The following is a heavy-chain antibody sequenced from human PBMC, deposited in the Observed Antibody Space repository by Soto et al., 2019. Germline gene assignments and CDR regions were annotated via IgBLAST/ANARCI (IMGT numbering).Heavy chain of an antibody. D-gene: IGHD3-10*01. J-gene: IGHJ4*02. V-gene: IGHV1-18*01. CDR3: ARSGPAAGY. Sequence: QVQLVQSGAEVKKPGASVQVSCKASGYTFTSYAISWVRQAPGQGLEWMGWISAYNGNTNYAQKLQGRVTMTTDTSTTTAYLELRSVGSDVGAVDYCARSGPAAGYWGQGTLVTVSS. CDR2: ISAYNGNT. CDR1: GYTFTSYA.